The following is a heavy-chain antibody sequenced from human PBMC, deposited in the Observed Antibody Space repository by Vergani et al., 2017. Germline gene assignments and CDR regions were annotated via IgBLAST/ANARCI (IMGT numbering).Heavy chain of an antibody. CDR2: FSGSGGST. J-gene: IGHJ4*02. V-gene: IGHV3-23*01. Sequence: EVQLLESGGGLVQPGGSLRLSCAASGFTFSSYAMSWVRQAPGKGLEWVSAFSGSGGSTYYADSVKGRFTISRDNSKNTLYLQMNSMRAEDTAVYYCARASVVAATYYFDYWGQGTLVTVSS. CDR3: ARASVVAATYYFDY. D-gene: IGHD2-15*01. CDR1: GFTFSSYA.